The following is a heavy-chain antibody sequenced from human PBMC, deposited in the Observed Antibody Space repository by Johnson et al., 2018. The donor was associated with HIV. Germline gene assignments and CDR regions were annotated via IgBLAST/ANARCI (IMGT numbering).Heavy chain of an antibody. V-gene: IGHV3-9*01. CDR2: ISWNSGSI. D-gene: IGHD6-13*01. CDR1: GFTFSSYA. CDR3: AKDLRSSSWPPGAFDI. Sequence: QLVESGGGLVQPGGSLRLSCAASGFTFSSYAMHWVRQAPGKGLEWVSGISWNSGSIGYADSVKGRFTISRDNAKNSLYLQMNSLRAEDTALYYCAKDLRSSSWPPGAFDIWGQGTMVTVSS. J-gene: IGHJ3*02.